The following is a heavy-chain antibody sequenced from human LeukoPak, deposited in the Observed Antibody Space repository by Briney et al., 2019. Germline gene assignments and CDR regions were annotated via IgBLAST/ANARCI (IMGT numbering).Heavy chain of an antibody. CDR3: ARSTPVTYYFDY. J-gene: IGHJ4*02. Sequence: SETLSLTCAVSGGSISNGGYSWSWIRQPPGKGLEWIGYIYYSGSAYYNPSLKSRVTMSVDRSKNQFSLKLSSVTAADTAVYYCARSTPVTYYFDYWGQGALVTVSS. V-gene: IGHV4-30-2*01. CDR1: GGSISNGGYS. D-gene: IGHD2-2*01. CDR2: IYYSGSA.